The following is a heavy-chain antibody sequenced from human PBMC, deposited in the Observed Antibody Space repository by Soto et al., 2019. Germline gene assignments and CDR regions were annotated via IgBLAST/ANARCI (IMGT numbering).Heavy chain of an antibody. CDR1: GYTFTGYY. Sequence: ASVKVSCKASGYTFTGYYMHWVRQAPGQGLEWMGWINPNSGGTNYAQKFQGRVTMTRDTSISTAYMELSRLRSDDTAVYYCAELGYSSPTHDAFDIWGQGTMVTVSS. V-gene: IGHV1-2*02. J-gene: IGHJ3*02. CDR3: AELGYSSPTHDAFDI. D-gene: IGHD6-13*01. CDR2: INPNSGGT.